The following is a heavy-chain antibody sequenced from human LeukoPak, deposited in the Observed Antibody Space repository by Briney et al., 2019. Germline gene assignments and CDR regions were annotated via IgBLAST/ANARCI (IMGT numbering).Heavy chain of an antibody. CDR3: ARRASEGYYTNGVCFRVYYFDY. V-gene: IGHV4-4*09. CDR2: IYTSGST. Sequence: SETLSLTCTVSGGSISSYYWSWIRQPPGKGLEWIGYIYTSGSTNYNPSLKSRVTISVDTSKNQFSLKLSSVTAADTAVYYCARRASEGYYTNGVCFRVYYFDYWGQGTLVTVSS. J-gene: IGHJ4*02. D-gene: IGHD2-8*01. CDR1: GGSISSYY.